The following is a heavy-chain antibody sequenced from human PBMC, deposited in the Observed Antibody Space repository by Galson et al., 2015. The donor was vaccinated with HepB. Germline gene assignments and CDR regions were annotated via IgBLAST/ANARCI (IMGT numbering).Heavy chain of an antibody. CDR1: GFTFSSYA. J-gene: IGHJ4*02. CDR2: ISGSGGST. Sequence: SLRLSCAASGFTFSSYAMSWVRQAPGKGLEWVSGISGSGGSTYYADSVKGRFTISRDNSKNTVSLQMNSLRAEDTAVYYCAKSDGFGGIIDFDYWGQGTLVTVSS. D-gene: IGHD3-16*02. V-gene: IGHV3-23*01. CDR3: AKSDGFGGIIDFDY.